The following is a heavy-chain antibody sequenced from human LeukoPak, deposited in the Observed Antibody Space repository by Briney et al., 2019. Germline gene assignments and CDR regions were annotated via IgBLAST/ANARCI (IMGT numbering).Heavy chain of an antibody. D-gene: IGHD3-10*01. CDR3: ARDRQLLWFGELTSWFDP. CDR2: ISHRGRT. V-gene: IGHV4-34*01. Sequence: SETLSLTCAVYGGSLSDYYWSWIRQSPGRGLEWIGEISHRGRTYYNLSLKSRVTISVDTSKNQFSLKLSSVTAADTAVYYCARDRQLLWFGELTSWFDPWGQGTLVTVSS. CDR1: GGSLSDYY. J-gene: IGHJ5*02.